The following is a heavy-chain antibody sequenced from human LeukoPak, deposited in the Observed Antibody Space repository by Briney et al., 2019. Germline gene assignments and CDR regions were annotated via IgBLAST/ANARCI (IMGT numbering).Heavy chain of an antibody. CDR3: AKLAASETGEGS. Sequence: ASVKVSCKASGYTFTSNHIHCVRQAPGQGLEWMGVINPSGDSTSYAQKFQGRVTMTRDTSTSTVYMELSSLRSEDTAVYYCAKLAASETGEGSWGQGTLVTVSS. V-gene: IGHV1-46*01. D-gene: IGHD6-13*01. CDR1: GYTFTSNH. J-gene: IGHJ5*02. CDR2: INPSGDST.